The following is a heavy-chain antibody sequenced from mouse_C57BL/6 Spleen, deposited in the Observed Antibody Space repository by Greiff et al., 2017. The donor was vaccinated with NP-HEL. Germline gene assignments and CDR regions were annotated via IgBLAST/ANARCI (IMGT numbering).Heavy chain of an antibody. V-gene: IGHV1-64*01. D-gene: IGHD1-1*01. CDR1: GYTFTSYW. J-gene: IGHJ1*03. CDR2: IHPNSGST. Sequence: QVQLKQPGAELVKPGASVKLSCKASGYTFTSYWMHRVKQRPGQGLEWIGMIHPNSGSTNYNEKFKSKATLTVDKSSSTAYMQLSSLTSEDSAVYYCARGTTVVAPGYFDVWGTGTTVTVSS. CDR3: ARGTTVVAPGYFDV.